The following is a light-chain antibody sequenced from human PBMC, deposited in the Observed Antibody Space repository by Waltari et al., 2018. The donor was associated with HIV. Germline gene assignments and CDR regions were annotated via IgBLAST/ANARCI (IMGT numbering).Light chain of an antibody. J-gene: IGKJ1*01. Sequence: EIVLTQSPGTLSLSPGERATLSCRASQSVSSNYLAWYQQKPGQAPRLLINGASSRATGIPDRFSGSGSGTDFTLAINRLEPEDCAVYYCQQYAYSPWTFGQGTRVEIK. V-gene: IGKV3-20*01. CDR1: QSVSSNY. CDR2: GAS. CDR3: QQYAYSPWT.